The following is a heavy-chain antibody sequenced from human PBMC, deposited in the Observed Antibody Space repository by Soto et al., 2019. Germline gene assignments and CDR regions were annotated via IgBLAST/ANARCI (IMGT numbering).Heavy chain of an antibody. CDR2: ISHDGSKK. Sequence: LRLSCAASGFTFSSYGMHWVRQAPGKGLEWVAFISHDGSKKKFVDSVKGRFTISRDDSGNTLYLQMNSLRADDTAVYFCAKDWNDANYDYGTDVWGQGTTVTVSS. CDR1: GFTFSSYG. J-gene: IGHJ6*02. V-gene: IGHV3-30*18. D-gene: IGHD1-1*01. CDR3: AKDWNDANYDYGTDV.